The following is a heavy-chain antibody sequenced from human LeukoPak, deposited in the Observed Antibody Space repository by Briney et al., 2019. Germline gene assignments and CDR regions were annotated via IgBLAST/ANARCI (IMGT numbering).Heavy chain of an antibody. D-gene: IGHD4-17*01. Sequence: SETLSLTCTVSGSSISTHYWTWIRQPPGKGLEWIGYISYIGSTNYNPSLKSRVTISVDTSKNRFSLKLSSVTAADTAVYYCARDQTTVTKGFDIWGQGTVVTVSS. CDR3: ARDQTTVTKGFDI. J-gene: IGHJ3*02. V-gene: IGHV4-59*11. CDR1: GSSISTHY. CDR2: ISYIGST.